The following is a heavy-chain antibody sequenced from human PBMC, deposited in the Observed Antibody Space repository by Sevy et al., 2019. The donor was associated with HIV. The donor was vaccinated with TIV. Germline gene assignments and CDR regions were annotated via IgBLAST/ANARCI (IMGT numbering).Heavy chain of an antibody. CDR3: ARGRDDLCAFDF. CDR2: IGSRGTTI. Sequence: GGSLRLSCAASGFTFSDYYMSWIRQAPGKGLELVAYIGSRGTTIYYADSVRGRFTISRDNAKNSLYLQINSLRAEDTAVYYCARGRDDLCAFDFWGQGTMVTVSS. CDR1: GFTFSDYY. J-gene: IGHJ3*01. V-gene: IGHV3-11*01. D-gene: IGHD1-1*01.